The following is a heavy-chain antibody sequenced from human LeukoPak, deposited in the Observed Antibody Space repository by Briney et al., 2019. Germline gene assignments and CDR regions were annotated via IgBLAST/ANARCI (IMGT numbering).Heavy chain of an antibody. J-gene: IGHJ5*02. V-gene: IGHV1-2*02. D-gene: IGHD6-13*01. CDR1: GYTFTSYA. CDR2: INPNSGGT. Sequence: ASVKVSCKASGYTFTSYAMNWVRQAPGQGLECMGWINPNSGGTNYAQKFQGRVSMTRDRSISTAYMELNRLRFGDTAVYYCARGRNSSRWYFDWFDTWGQGTLVTVSS. CDR3: ARGRNSSRWYFDWFDT.